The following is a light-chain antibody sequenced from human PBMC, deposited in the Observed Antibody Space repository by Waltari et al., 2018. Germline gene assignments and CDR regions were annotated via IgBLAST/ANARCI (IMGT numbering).Light chain of an antibody. CDR1: SGHSSNI. CDR2: VNSDGSH. V-gene: IGLV4-69*01. CDR3: QTGGHGTWV. J-gene: IGLJ3*02. Sequence: QLVVTHSPSASAPLGASVKPTCTLSSGHSSNIVAWLQQRPEKGPRYLMKVNSDGSHIKGDEIPDRFSGSSSGAERYLTISSLQSDDEADYYCQTGGHGTWVFGGGTTLTVL.